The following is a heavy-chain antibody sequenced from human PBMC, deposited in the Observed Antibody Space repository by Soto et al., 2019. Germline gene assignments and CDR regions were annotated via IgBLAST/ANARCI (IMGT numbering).Heavy chain of an antibody. V-gene: IGHV3-7*01. J-gene: IGHJ2*01. CDR3: ARVEQWLEDWYFDL. CDR1: GFTFSSYW. Sequence: EVQLVESGGGLVQPGGSMRLSCAASGFTFSSYWMSWVRQAPGKGLEWVANIKQDGSEKYYVDSVKGRFTISRDNAKNSLYLQMNSLRAEDTAVYYCARVEQWLEDWYFDLWGRGTLVTVSS. CDR2: IKQDGSEK. D-gene: IGHD6-19*01.